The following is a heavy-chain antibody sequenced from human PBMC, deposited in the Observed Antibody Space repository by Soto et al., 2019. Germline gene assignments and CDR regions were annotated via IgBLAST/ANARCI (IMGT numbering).Heavy chain of an antibody. CDR1: GYTFTGYG. CDR3: ARENVRGYSGDNDY. CDR2: SSAYIGNT. V-gene: IGHV1-18*01. Sequence: VRLVQSGAEVKKPGASLKVSCKASGYTFTGYGITWGRQAPGQGLEWMGWSSAYIGNTNYAQKLQGRVTMTPDTSTSTAYMELRSLRSDDTAVYYCARENVRGYSGDNDYWGQGTLVTVSS. J-gene: IGHJ4*02. D-gene: IGHD5-18*01.